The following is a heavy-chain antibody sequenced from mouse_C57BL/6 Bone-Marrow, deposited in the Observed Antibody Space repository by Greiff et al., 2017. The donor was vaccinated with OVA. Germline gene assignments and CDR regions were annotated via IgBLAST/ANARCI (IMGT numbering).Heavy chain of an antibody. CDR1: GFTFSSYA. J-gene: IGHJ1*03. CDR2: ISDGGSYT. Sequence: EVQRVESGGGLVKPGGSLKLSCAASGFTFSSYAMSWVRQTPEKRLEWVATISDGGSYTYYPDNVKGRFTISRDNAKNNLYLQMSHLKSEDTAMYYCARDGYGHVWGTGTTVTVSS. V-gene: IGHV5-4*01. D-gene: IGHD1-1*01. CDR3: ARDGYGHV.